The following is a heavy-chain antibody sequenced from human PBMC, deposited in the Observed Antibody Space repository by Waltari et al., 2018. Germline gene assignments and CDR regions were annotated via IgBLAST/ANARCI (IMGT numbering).Heavy chain of an antibody. CDR2: IKQDGSEQ. J-gene: IGHJ6*02. Sequence: EVQLVESGGGLVQPGWSLRLSCAASGFSFSSYWMTWVRQTPGKGLEWVANIKQDGSEQNYVDSVKGRFTISRDNANNSLHLQMHSLRAEDTAVYSCARESSSFSNYISYGMDVWGQGTTVTVAS. V-gene: IGHV3-7*01. CDR3: ARESSSFSNYISYGMDV. D-gene: IGHD4-4*01. CDR1: GFSFSSYW.